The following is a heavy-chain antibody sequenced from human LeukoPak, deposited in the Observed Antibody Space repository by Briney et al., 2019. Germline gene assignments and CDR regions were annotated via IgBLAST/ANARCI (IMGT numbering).Heavy chain of an antibody. CDR2: IYYSGST. CDR3: ARTMVRGFLRRRYYYMDV. D-gene: IGHD3-10*01. J-gene: IGHJ6*03. Sequence: PSETLSLTCTVSGGSISSSRYYWGWIRQTPGKGLEWIGSIYYSGSTYYNPSLKSRVTISVDTSKNQFSLKLSSVTAADTAVYYCARTMVRGFLRRRYYYMDVWGKGTTVTISS. V-gene: IGHV4-39*07. CDR1: GGSISSSRYY.